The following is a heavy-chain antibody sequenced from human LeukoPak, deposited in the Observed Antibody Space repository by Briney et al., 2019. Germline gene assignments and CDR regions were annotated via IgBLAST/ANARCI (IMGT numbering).Heavy chain of an antibody. J-gene: IGHJ4*02. CDR3: ARRGYSSGFYYFDY. D-gene: IGHD6-19*01. CDR2: MHYSGST. Sequence: SETLSLTCTVSGGSIRSYYWSWIRQPPGKGLEWIGYMHYSGSTNYNPSLKSRVTISVDTSKNQFSLKLSSVTAADTAVYYCARRGYSSGFYYFDYWGQGTLVTVSS. CDR1: GGSIRSYY. V-gene: IGHV4-59*08.